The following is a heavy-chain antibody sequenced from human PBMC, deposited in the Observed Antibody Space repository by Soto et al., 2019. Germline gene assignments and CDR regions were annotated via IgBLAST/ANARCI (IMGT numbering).Heavy chain of an antibody. D-gene: IGHD3-22*01. CDR3: AKDYRRITMIVPLGYYFDY. CDR2: ISGSGGST. V-gene: IGHV3-23*01. Sequence: GGSLRLSCAASGFTFSSYAMSWVRQAPGKGLEWVPAISGSGGSTYYADSVKGRFTISRDNSKTTLYLQMNSLRAEDTAVYYCAKDYRRITMIVPLGYYFDYWGQGTLVTVSS. J-gene: IGHJ4*02. CDR1: GFTFSSYA.